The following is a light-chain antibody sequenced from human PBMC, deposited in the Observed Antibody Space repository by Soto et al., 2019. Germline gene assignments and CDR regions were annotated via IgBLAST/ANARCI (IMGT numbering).Light chain of an antibody. CDR2: GAC. J-gene: IGKJ5*01. CDR1: QRMSSN. CDR3: QQYHIWLPST. V-gene: IGKV3-15*01. Sequence: EIVVRQCRDTMAVSKEERATVSCGASQRMSSNLAWYQQKGGQAPRGRIDGACTSNSGIADRFSGSGTGPKFTLTISTLHSEDFAIHNCQQYHIWLPSTLGQGTRLEIK.